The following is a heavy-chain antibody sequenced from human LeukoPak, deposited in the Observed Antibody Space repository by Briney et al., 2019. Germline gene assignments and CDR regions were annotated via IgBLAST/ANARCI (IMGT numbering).Heavy chain of an antibody. J-gene: IGHJ5*02. Sequence: ASVKVSCQASGYTFTSYYMHWVRQAPGQGLEWMGIINPSGGSTSYAQKFQGRVTMTRDTSTSTVYMELSSLRAEDTAVYYCASRATVTTDRFWFDPWGQGTLVTVSS. V-gene: IGHV1-46*01. CDR3: ASRATVTTDRFWFDP. D-gene: IGHD4-11*01. CDR1: GYTFTSYY. CDR2: INPSGGST.